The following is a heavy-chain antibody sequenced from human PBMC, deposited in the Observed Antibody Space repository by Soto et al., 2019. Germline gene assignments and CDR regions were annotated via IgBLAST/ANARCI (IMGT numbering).Heavy chain of an antibody. J-gene: IGHJ4*02. CDR2: ISYDGSNK. D-gene: IGHD3-10*01. CDR1: GFTFSSYA. CDR3: GRDGGITMVWGLVDY. V-gene: IGHV3-30-3*01. Sequence: QVQLVESGGGVVQPGRSLRLSCAASGFTFSSYAMHWVRQAPGKGLEWVAVISYDGSNKYYADSVKGRFTISRDNSKNPLDLQMNSLRAEDTAVYYCGRDGGITMVWGLVDYWGQGTLVTVFS.